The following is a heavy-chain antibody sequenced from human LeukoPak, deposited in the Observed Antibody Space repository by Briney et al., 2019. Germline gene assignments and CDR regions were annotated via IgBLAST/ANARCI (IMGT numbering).Heavy chain of an antibody. D-gene: IGHD5-12*01. J-gene: IGHJ3*02. CDR1: GFTFSSYA. Sequence: GGSLRLSCAASGFTFSSYAMHWVRQAPGKGLEWVAVISYDGSNKYYADSVKGRFTISRDNSKNTLYLQMHSLRAEDTAVCYCARDFGGYSGYESTDAFDIWGQGTMVTVSS. V-gene: IGHV3-30*04. CDR3: ARDFGGYSGYESTDAFDI. CDR2: ISYDGSNK.